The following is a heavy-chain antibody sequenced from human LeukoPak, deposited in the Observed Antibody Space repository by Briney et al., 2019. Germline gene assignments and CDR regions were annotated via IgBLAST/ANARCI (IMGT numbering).Heavy chain of an antibody. CDR3: ARDFALYYDILTGYSLFDY. V-gene: IGHV3-7*03. CDR2: IKQDGSEK. D-gene: IGHD3-9*01. CDR1: GFTFSSYW. J-gene: IGHJ4*02. Sequence: GGSLRLSCAASGFTFSSYWMSWVRQAPGKGLEWVANIKQDGSEKYYVDSVKGRFTISRDNAKNSLYLQMNSLRAEDTAVYCCARDFALYYDILTGYSLFDYWGQGTLVTVSS.